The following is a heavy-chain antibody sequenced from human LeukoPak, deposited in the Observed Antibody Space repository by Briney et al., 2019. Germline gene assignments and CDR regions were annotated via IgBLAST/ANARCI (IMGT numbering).Heavy chain of an antibody. V-gene: IGHV4-34*01. CDR2: INHSGST. CDR3: ARGLLGSGFDY. J-gene: IGHJ4*02. CDR1: GGSFSGYY. D-gene: IGHD2-15*01. Sequence: MPSDTLSLTCAVYGGSFSGYYWSWIRQPPGKGLEWIGEINHSGSTNYNPSLKSRVTISVDTSKNQFSLKLSSVTAADTAVYYCARGLLGSGFDYWGQGTLVTVSS.